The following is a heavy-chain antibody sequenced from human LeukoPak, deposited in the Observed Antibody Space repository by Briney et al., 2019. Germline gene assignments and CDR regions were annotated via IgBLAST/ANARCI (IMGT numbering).Heavy chain of an antibody. CDR2: ISDSGGNT. CDR1: GFTLSHYY. D-gene: IGHD3/OR15-3a*01. V-gene: IGHV3-23*01. CDR3: AKRGVVIRVILVGFHKEAYYFES. J-gene: IGHJ4*02. Sequence: HPGGSLRLSCAASGFTLSHYYMTWIRQAPGKGLEWVAGISDSGGNTKYADSVKGRFTISRDNPKNTLYLQMNSLRAEDTAVYFCAKRGVVIRVILVGFHKEAYYFESWGQGALVTVSS.